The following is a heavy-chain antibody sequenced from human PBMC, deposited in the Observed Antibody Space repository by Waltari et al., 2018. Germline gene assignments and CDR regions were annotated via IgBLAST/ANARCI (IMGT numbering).Heavy chain of an antibody. CDR2: IYPGDSYT. V-gene: IGHV5-51*01. Sequence: EVQLVQSGAEVKKPGESLKISCKGSGYSFTSYWIGWVRQLPGKGLEWMGIIYPGDSYTIYSPSFQGQVTISADKSISTAYLQWSSLKASDTAMYYCARQGGTYYYGSGTLDYWGQGTLVTVSS. J-gene: IGHJ4*02. CDR1: GYSFTSYW. D-gene: IGHD3-10*01. CDR3: ARQGGTYYYGSGTLDY.